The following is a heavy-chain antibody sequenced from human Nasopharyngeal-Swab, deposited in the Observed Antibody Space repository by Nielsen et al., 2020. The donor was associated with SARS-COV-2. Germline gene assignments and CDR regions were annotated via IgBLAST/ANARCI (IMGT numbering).Heavy chain of an antibody. V-gene: IGHV4-61*02. Sequence: SETPSLTCTVSGGSISSGSYYWSWIRQPAGKGLEWIGRILTNGSTNYNPSLKSRITISVDTSKNQFSLRLSSVTAADTAVYYCAKKDKLQHLDAFDIWGQGTVVTVSS. CDR1: GGSISSGSYY. D-gene: IGHD6-13*01. J-gene: IGHJ3*02. CDR3: AKKDKLQHLDAFDI. CDR2: ILTNGST.